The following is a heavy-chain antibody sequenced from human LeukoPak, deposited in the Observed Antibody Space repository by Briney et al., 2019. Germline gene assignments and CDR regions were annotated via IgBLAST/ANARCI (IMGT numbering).Heavy chain of an antibody. CDR2: IKRDGSDK. J-gene: IGHJ4*02. V-gene: IGHV3-7*03. CDR3: ARRGYYFDY. Sequence: GGSLRLSCAASGFTFSSFWMSWVRQAPGKGLEWVANIKRDGSDKYYVDSVKGRFTISRDNSKNTLYLQMNSLRAEDTAVYYCARRGYYFDYWGQGTLVTVSS. CDR1: GFTFSSFW. D-gene: IGHD3-10*01.